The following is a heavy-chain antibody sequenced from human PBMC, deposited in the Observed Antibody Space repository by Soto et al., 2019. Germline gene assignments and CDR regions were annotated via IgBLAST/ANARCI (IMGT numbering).Heavy chain of an antibody. Sequence: PSETLSLTCAVYGGSFSGCYWSWIRQPPGKGLEWIGEINHSGSTNYNPSLKSRVTISVDTSKNQFSLKLSSVTAADTAVYYCAREEGYCISTSCYLNWFDPWGQGTLVTVSS. CDR1: GGSFSGCY. CDR3: AREEGYCISTSCYLNWFDP. D-gene: IGHD2-2*01. V-gene: IGHV4-34*01. CDR2: INHSGST. J-gene: IGHJ5*02.